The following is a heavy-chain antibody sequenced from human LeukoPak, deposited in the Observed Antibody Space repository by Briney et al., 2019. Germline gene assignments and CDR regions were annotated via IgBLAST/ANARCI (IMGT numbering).Heavy chain of an antibody. D-gene: IGHD2-15*01. CDR1: GFTFSSYS. J-gene: IGHJ5*01. CDR3: AVEGYCSGGSCYTNWFDS. Sequence: GGSLRLSCVASGFTFSSYSMNWVRQAPGKGQEWVSYISSSGTTKYYADSVKGRFTISRENVKNSLYLQMNSLRDEETAVYYCAVEGYCSGGSCYTNWFDSWGQGTLVTVSS. CDR2: ISSSGTTK. V-gene: IGHV3-48*02.